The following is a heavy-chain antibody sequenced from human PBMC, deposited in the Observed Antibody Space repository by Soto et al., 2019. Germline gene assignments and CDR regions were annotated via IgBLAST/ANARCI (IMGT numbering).Heavy chain of an antibody. CDR3: ARDRGRYGSGGYSFDY. Sequence: EVQLVESGGGLVQPGGSLRLSCAASGFTFSSYAMHWVRQAPGKGLEYVSAISSNGGSTYYANSVKGRFTISRDNSKNTLYLQMGSLRAEDMAVYYCARDRGRYGSGGYSFDYWGQGTLVTVSS. CDR2: ISSNGGST. J-gene: IGHJ4*02. V-gene: IGHV3-64*01. D-gene: IGHD3-10*01. CDR1: GFTFSSYA.